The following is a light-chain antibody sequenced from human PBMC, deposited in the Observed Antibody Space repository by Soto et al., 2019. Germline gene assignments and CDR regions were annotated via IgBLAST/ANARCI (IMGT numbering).Light chain of an antibody. CDR1: QRVGTF. J-gene: IGKJ4*01. CDR3: QQRSNWPLT. Sequence: EVVLTQSPATLSLSPGERVTLSCRASQRVGTFLAWYQQKPGQAPRLLIYDVSNRATGIPARFSGSGSGTDFTLTINSLELEDFAVYYCQQRSNWPLTFGGGTKVEIK. V-gene: IGKV3-11*01. CDR2: DVS.